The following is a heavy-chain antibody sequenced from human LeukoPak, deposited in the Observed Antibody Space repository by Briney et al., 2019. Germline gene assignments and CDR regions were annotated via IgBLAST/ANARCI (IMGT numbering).Heavy chain of an antibody. J-gene: IGHJ4*02. V-gene: IGHV3-30*18. CDR1: GFTFSSYG. Sequence: GRSLRLSCAASGFTFSSYGMHWVRQAPGKGLEWVAVISYDGSNKYYADSVKGRFTISRDNSKNTLYLQMNSLRAEDTAVYYCAKEEYGDYEFFDYWGQGTLVTVSS. D-gene: IGHD4-17*01. CDR3: AKEEYGDYEFFDY. CDR2: ISYDGSNK.